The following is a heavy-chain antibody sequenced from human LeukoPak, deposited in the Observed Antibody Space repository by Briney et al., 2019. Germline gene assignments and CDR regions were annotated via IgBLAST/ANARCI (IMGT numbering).Heavy chain of an antibody. V-gene: IGHV1-18*01. CDR3: AGHSRDYDYVWGSYWAFDV. CDR2: ISAYNGNT. Sequence: ASVKVSCKSSGYTFTSYGITWVRQAPGQGLEWMGWISAYNGNTNSAQKLQGRVTMTTDTSTNTAYMELRSLRSDGTAVYYCAGHSRDYDYVWGSYWAFDVWGQGTMVTVSS. J-gene: IGHJ3*01. D-gene: IGHD3-16*01. CDR1: GYTFTSYG.